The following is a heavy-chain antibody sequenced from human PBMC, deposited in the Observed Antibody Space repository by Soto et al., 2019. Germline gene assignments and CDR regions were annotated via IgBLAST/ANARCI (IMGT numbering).Heavy chain of an antibody. J-gene: IGHJ4*02. Sequence: HAPGKWLDWVAVISYDGSNKYYADFVKGRFTISRDNSKNALYLQMDSLRAEDTALFYRAEDRDLGSHSDYAGQRNL. CDR3: AEDRDLGSHSDY. CDR2: ISYDGSNK. D-gene: IGHD2-15*01. V-gene: IGHV3-30*18.